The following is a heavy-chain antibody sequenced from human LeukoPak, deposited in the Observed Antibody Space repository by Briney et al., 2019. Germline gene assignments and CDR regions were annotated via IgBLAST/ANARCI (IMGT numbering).Heavy chain of an antibody. CDR1: GGSISSSSYY. Sequence: SETLSLTCTVSGGSISSSSYYWGWIRQPPGKGLEWTGSIYYSGSTYYNPSLKSRVTISVDTSKNQFSLKLTSVTAADTALYYCARSHDYGDNYFDYWGQGTLVTVSS. CDR3: ARSHDYGDNYFDY. J-gene: IGHJ4*02. D-gene: IGHD4-17*01. V-gene: IGHV4-39*01. CDR2: IYYSGST.